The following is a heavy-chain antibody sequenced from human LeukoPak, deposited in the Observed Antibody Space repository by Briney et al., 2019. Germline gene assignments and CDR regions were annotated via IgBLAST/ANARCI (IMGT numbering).Heavy chain of an antibody. Sequence: SETLSLTCTVSGGSISNYYWSWMRQPPGKGLEWIGYIHYSGSTTYNPSLKSRVTISVDTSKNQFSLKLTSVTAADTAVYYCARGTMMVGPWGQGTLVTVSS. CDR2: IHYSGST. D-gene: IGHD3-22*01. J-gene: IGHJ5*02. CDR3: ARGTMMVGP. V-gene: IGHV4-59*01. CDR1: GGSISNYY.